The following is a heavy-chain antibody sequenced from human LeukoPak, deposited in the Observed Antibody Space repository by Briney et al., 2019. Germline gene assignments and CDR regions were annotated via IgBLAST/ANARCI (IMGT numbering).Heavy chain of an antibody. Sequence: GRSLRLSCTASGFSFSSYGMHWVRQAPGKGLEWVAVIWYDGSNKYYADSVKGRFTISRDNSKNTLYLQMNSLRAEDTAVYYCASVYSYGWFDYWGQGTLVTVSS. D-gene: IGHD5-18*01. V-gene: IGHV3-33*01. CDR2: IWYDGSNK. J-gene: IGHJ5*01. CDR3: ASVYSYGWFDY. CDR1: GFSFSSYG.